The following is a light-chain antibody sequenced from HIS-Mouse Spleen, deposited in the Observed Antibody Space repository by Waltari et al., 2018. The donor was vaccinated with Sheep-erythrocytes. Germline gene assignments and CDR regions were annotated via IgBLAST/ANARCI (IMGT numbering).Light chain of an antibody. CDR1: SSDVGGYNY. CDR3: CSYAGSYNHV. V-gene: IGLV2-11*01. J-gene: IGLJ1*01. Sequence: QSALTQPRSVSGSPGQSVTISCTGTSSDVGGYNYVSWYQQHPGKAPKLMIYDVSKGPPGVPDHFSGSKSGNTASLTISGLQAEDEADYYCCSYAGSYNHVFATGTKVTVL. CDR2: DVS.